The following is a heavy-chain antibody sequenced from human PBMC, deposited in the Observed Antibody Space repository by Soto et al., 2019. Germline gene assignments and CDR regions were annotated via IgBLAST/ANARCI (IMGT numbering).Heavy chain of an antibody. D-gene: IGHD6-6*01. CDR1: IHLHYLC. CDR2: INAGDGNT. CDR3: ARGNDVYSSSFSVY. Sequence: ASSEGLLQGFWIHLHYLCYALGASGPGQSLEWLGWINAGDGNTKYSKNFQGRVTITRDPSASTAYMELSSLRSEDTAVYYCARGNDVYSSSFSVYWGQGTLVTVSS. V-gene: IGHV1-3*01. J-gene: IGHJ4*02.